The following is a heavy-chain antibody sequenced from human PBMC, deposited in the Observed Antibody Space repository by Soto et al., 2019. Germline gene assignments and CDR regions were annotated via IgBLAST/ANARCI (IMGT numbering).Heavy chain of an antibody. V-gene: IGHV1-3*01. CDR3: ARVDCGSDGYAFFDN. CDR1: GYSFPSHN. Sequence: ASVKVSCKASGYSFPSHNIQWVRQAPGQSLEWMGWINADNGNTKYSQRFQGRVTITRDTSANTAYMELSSLRSEDTAVYYCARVDCGSDGYAFFDNWGQGALVTVSS. J-gene: IGHJ5*02. D-gene: IGHD2-21*01. CDR2: INADNGNT.